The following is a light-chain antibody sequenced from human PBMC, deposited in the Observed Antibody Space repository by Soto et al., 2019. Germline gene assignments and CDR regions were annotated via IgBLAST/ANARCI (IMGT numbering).Light chain of an antibody. J-gene: IGKJ2*01. CDR2: DAS. CDR3: QQRSNWPMYT. V-gene: IGKV3-11*01. CDR1: QSISTY. Sequence: EIVLTQSPATLSLSPGERATLSCRASQSISTYLAWYQQKPDQPPRLLIYDASNRATGIPARFSGSGSGTDFTLTISSLEPEDFAVYYCQQRSNWPMYTFGQGTKLEIK.